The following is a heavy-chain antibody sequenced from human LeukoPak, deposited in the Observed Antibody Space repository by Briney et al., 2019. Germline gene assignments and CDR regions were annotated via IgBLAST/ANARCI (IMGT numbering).Heavy chain of an antibody. J-gene: IGHJ5*02. Sequence: KASETLSLTCTVSGGSISSYYWGWIRQPPGKGLEWIGYIYYSGSTYYNPSLKSRVTISVDRSKNQFSLKLSSVTAADTAVYYCARWGVLSVGDNWFDPWGQGTLVTVSS. CDR1: GGSISSYY. V-gene: IGHV4-59*12. CDR2: IYYSGST. CDR3: ARWGVLSVGDNWFDP. D-gene: IGHD3-16*01.